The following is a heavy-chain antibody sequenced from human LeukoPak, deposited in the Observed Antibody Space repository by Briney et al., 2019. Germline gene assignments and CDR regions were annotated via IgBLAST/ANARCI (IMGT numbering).Heavy chain of an antibody. D-gene: IGHD2-2*01. CDR1: GFTFSNAW. CDR2: IKSKTDGGTT. Sequence: PGGSLRLSCAASGFTFSNAWMSWVRQAPGKGLEWVGRIKSKTDGGTTDYAAPVKGRLTISRDDSKNTLYLQTNSLKTEDTAVYYCTTRSSTSCYGRSCPGDAFDIWGQGTMVTVSS. J-gene: IGHJ3*02. CDR3: TTRSSTSCYGRSCPGDAFDI. V-gene: IGHV3-15*01.